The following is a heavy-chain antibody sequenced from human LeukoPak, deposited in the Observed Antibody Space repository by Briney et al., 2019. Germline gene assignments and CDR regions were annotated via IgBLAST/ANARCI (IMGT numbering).Heavy chain of an antibody. Sequence: SGGSLRLSCAASGFTFDDYGMSWVRQAPGKGLEWVSGINWNGGSTGYADSVKGRFTISRDNAKNSLYLQMNSLRAEDTALYYCARVKLSWNPLEVFDYWGQGTLVTVSS. CDR3: ARVKLSWNPLEVFDY. J-gene: IGHJ4*02. V-gene: IGHV3-20*04. D-gene: IGHD1-1*01. CDR2: INWNGGST. CDR1: GFTFDDYG.